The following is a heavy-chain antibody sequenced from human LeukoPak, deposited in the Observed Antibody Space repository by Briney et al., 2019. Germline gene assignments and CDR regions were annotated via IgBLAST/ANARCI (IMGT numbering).Heavy chain of an antibody. CDR1: GYTLIELS. Sequence: ASVKVSCKVSGYTLIELSMHWVRQAPGQRLEWMGIIKPSGGNTNYAQKFQGRVTMTRDTSTSTVYMELSSLKSEDTAVYYCARVRDGYNDAYDIWGQGTMVTVSS. J-gene: IGHJ3*02. CDR2: IKPSGGNT. D-gene: IGHD5-24*01. V-gene: IGHV1-46*01. CDR3: ARVRDGYNDAYDI.